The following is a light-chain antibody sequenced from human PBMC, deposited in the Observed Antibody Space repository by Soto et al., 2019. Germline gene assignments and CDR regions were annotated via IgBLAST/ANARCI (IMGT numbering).Light chain of an antibody. Sequence: EIMMTQSPATLSVSPGERATLSFRASQSVSSNLAWYQQKPGQAPRLLIYGASTRATGIPDRFSGSGSGTEFTLTISSLQSEDFAVYYCQQYNSWPPITFGQGTRLEI. V-gene: IGKV3-15*01. CDR1: QSVSSN. CDR2: GAS. J-gene: IGKJ5*01. CDR3: QQYNSWPPIT.